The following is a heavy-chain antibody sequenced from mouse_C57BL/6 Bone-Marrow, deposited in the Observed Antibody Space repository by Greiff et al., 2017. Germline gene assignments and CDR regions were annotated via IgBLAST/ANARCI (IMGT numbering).Heavy chain of an antibody. CDR1: GYTFTSYW. CDR2: IYPTSGST. D-gene: IGHD3-1*01. V-gene: IGHV1-55*01. J-gene: IGHJ2*01. Sequence: QVQLQQPGAELVKPEASVKMSCKASGYTFTSYWITWVKQRPGQGLEWIGDIYPTSGSTNYNEKFKSKATLTVDTSSNTAYMQLSSLTSEDSAVFDCARSDPRGRSFDMGGRGTAPTVTA. CDR3: ARSDPRGRSFDM.